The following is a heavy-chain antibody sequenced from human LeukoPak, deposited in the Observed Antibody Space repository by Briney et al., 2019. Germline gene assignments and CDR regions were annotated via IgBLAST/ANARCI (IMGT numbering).Heavy chain of an antibody. CDR1: GFTFSDYY. D-gene: IGHD6-13*01. V-gene: IGHV3-11*01. CDR3: AKDRRGGAAVGTNCDF. CDR2: ISSSGSTI. J-gene: IGHJ4*02. Sequence: GGSLRLSCAASGFTFSDYYMSWIRQAPGKGLEWVSYISSSGSTIYYADSVKGRFTISRDNSKNTMYLQMNSLRAEDTAVYFCAKDRRGGAAVGTNCDFWGQGILVTVSS.